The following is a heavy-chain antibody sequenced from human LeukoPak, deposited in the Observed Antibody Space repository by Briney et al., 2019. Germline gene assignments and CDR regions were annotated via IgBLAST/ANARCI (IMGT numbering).Heavy chain of an antibody. Sequence: SETLSLTCDVSGGSIDSTNWWNWVRQPPGKGLEWIGEIHHDGRINYNPSLKSRVTLSVDKSKNQFSLRLNSVTAADTAMYYCARERNTNGYILAYWGQGTLVTVSS. CDR3: ARERNTNGYILAY. CDR1: GGSIDSTNW. D-gene: IGHD2-8*01. CDR2: IHHDGRI. V-gene: IGHV4/OR15-8*01. J-gene: IGHJ4*02.